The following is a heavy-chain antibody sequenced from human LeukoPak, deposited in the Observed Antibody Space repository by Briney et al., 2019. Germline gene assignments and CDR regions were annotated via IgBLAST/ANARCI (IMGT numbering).Heavy chain of an antibody. V-gene: IGHV4-4*07. J-gene: IGHJ6*02. CDR3: ARESSCSSTSCSALYYYYGMDV. CDR1: GGSISSYY. CDR2: IYTSGST. Sequence: SETLSLTCTVSGGSISSYYWSWIRQPAGKGLEWIGGIYTSGSTNYNPSLKSRVTMSVDTSKNQFSLKLRSVTAADTAVYYCARESSCSSTSCSALYYYYGMDVWGQGTTVTVSS. D-gene: IGHD2-2*01.